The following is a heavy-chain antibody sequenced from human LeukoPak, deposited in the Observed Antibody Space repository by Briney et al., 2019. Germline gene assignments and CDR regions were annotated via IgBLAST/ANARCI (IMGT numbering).Heavy chain of an antibody. CDR3: ARLYYSGSGRFDY. J-gene: IGHJ4*02. CDR2: FYTRGST. D-gene: IGHD3-10*01. V-gene: IGHV4-61*02. Sequence: SQTLSLTCTVSGGSISSGSYHWSWIRQPAGRGLEWIGRFYTRGSTNYNPSLKSRGTISGDTSKNQFFLKLTSVTAADTAVYYCARLYYSGSGRFDYWGQGTLVTVSS. CDR1: GGSISSGSYH.